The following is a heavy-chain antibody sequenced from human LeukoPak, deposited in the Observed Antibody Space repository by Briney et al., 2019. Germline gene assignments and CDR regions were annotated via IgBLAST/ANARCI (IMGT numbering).Heavy chain of an antibody. CDR3: ARDWSEGSGSYIDY. CDR1: GVTFMTYA. CDR2: TSYDGTRQ. J-gene: IGHJ4*02. Sequence: GGSLRLSCAASGVTFMTYAMHWVRQTPGKGLEWLVVTSYDGTRQYYADFVRGRFTISRDNSKNTLYLHMNSLRIDDTAVYYCARDWSEGSGSYIDYWGQGALVTVSS. V-gene: IGHV3-30*04. D-gene: IGHD3-10*01.